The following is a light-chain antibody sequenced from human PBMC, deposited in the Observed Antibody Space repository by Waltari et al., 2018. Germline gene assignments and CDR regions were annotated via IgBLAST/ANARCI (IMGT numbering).Light chain of an antibody. CDR2: QDR. CDR3: QAWDSSTASVV. V-gene: IGLV3-1*01. J-gene: IGLJ2*01. Sequence: SYELTQPPSVSVSPGQTASITCSGDKLGDKYACWYQQKPGQSPVLVIYQDRKRPSGIPGRCSGSNSGNTATLTISGTQAMDEADYYCQAWDSSTASVVFGGGTKLTVL. CDR1: KLGDKY.